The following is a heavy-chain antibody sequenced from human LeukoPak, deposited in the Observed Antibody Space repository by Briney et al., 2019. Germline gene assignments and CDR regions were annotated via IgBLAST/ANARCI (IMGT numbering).Heavy chain of an antibody. CDR1: GFTFSSYA. CDR3: AEVDSSGYYYFGY. Sequence: PGGSLRLSCAASGFTFSSYAMSWVRQAPGKGLERVSAISGSGGSTYYADSVKGRFTISRDNSKNTLYLQMNSLRAEDTAVYYCAEVDSSGYYYFGYWGQGTLVTVSS. D-gene: IGHD3-22*01. CDR2: ISGSGGST. V-gene: IGHV3-23*01. J-gene: IGHJ4*02.